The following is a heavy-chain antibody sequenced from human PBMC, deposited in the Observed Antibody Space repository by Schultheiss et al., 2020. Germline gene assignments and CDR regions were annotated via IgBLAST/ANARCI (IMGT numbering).Heavy chain of an antibody. CDR2: INHSGST. Sequence: SQTLSLTCAVYGGSFSGYYWSWIRQPPGKGLEWIGEINHSGSTNYNPSLKSRVTISVDTSKNQFSLKLSSVTAADTAVYYCAREDRAYCGGDCYSNRPYYYYYMDVWGKGTTVNVYS. J-gene: IGHJ6*03. V-gene: IGHV4-34*01. CDR3: AREDRAYCGGDCYSNRPYYYYYMDV. D-gene: IGHD2-21*02. CDR1: GGSFSGYY.